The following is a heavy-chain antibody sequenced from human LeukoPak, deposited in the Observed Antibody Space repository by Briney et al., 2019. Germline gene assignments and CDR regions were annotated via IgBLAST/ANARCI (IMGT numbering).Heavy chain of an antibody. V-gene: IGHV3-53*04. Sequence: GGSLRLSCAASGFSVSANYMNWVRQAPGEGLEWVSIIHSGGATYYANSVKGRFTISRHESKNTLYLQMNTLRPEDTAVYFCARETRRDGYNARYFDYWGQGTLVTVSS. J-gene: IGHJ4*02. CDR2: IHSGGAT. D-gene: IGHD5-24*01. CDR1: GFSVSANY. CDR3: ARETRRDGYNARYFDY.